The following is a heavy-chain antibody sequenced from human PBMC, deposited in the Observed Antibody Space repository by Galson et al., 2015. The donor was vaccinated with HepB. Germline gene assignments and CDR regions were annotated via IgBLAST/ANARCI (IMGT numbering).Heavy chain of an antibody. J-gene: IGHJ5*02. V-gene: IGHV3-48*02. CDR2: ISSSGSPI. D-gene: IGHD3-3*01. CDR3: ARSPPKLRFLEAEWFDP. Sequence: SLRLSCAASGFAFSSYNMNWVRQAPGKGLEWVSYISSSGSPIYYADSVKGLFTISRDNAKKSLYLQMNSLRDEDTAVYYCARSPPKLRFLEAEWFDPWGQGTLVTVSS. CDR1: GFAFSSYN.